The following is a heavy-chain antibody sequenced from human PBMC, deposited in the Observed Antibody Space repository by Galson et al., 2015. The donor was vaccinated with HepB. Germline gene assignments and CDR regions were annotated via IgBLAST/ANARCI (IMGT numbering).Heavy chain of an antibody. V-gene: IGHV1-69*13. CDR1: GGTFSTHT. J-gene: IGHJ6*02. Sequence: SVKVSCKASGGTFSTHTISWVRQAPGQGLEWMGGITPIFGKAKYAQKFQGRVTITADESTSTVYMELRSLRSDDTAVYYCARDAPYPLVVPAATSYVNMDVWGQGTTVTVSS. CDR2: ITPIFGKA. D-gene: IGHD2-2*01. CDR3: ARDAPYPLVVPAATSYVNMDV.